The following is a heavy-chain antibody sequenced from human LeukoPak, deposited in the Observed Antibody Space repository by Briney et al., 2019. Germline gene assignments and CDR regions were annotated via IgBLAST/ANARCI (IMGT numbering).Heavy chain of an antibody. J-gene: IGHJ6*02. CDR1: GGSISSYY. CDR3: ARARGITIFGVVIISGMDV. V-gene: IGHV4-59*01. Sequence: SETLSLTCTVSGGSISSYYWNWIRQPPGKGLEWIGYIYYSGSTNYNPSLKSRVSISVNTSKNQFSLKLSSVTAADTAVYYCARARGITIFGVVIISGMDVWGQGTTVTVSS. CDR2: IYYSGST. D-gene: IGHD3-3*01.